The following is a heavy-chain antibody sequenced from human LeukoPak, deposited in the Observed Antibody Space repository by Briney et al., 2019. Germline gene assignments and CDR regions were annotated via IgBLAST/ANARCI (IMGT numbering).Heavy chain of an antibody. CDR1: GFTFSDYY. Sequence: GGSLRLSGAASGFTFSDYYMSWIRQAPGKGLEWVAFIRYDGSNEYYADSVKGRFTVSRDNSKNTLYLQMNSLRTEDTAVYYCAKDDPLKTFDYWGQGSLVTVSS. J-gene: IGHJ4*02. CDR3: AKDDPLKTFDY. V-gene: IGHV3-30*02. CDR2: IRYDGSNE.